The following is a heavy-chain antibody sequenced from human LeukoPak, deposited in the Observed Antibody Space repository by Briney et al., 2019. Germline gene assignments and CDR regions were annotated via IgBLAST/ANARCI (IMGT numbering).Heavy chain of an antibody. CDR2: ISGSGDST. V-gene: IGHV3-23*01. D-gene: IGHD7-27*01. J-gene: IGHJ6*03. CDR1: GFTFSSYA. CDR3: ARHPGYYYYYMDV. Sequence: GGSPRLSCAASGFTFSSYAMSWVRQAPGKGLEWVSSISGSGDSTDNADSVKGRFTISRDNSKNTLYLQMNSLRAEDTAVYYCARHPGYYYYYMDVWGKGTTVTVSS.